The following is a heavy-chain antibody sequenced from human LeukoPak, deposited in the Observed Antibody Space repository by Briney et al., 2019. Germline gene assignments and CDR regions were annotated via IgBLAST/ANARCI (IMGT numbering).Heavy chain of an antibody. CDR3: ARAYNWNGKFDF. CDR2: LDPNGGTT. CDR1: GYSFTRYY. Sequence: ASVTVSCKASGYSFTRYYIHWVRQAPGQGLEWMGILDPNGGTTNYAQKFQNRVTMTRDTSTSTVYMELSSLKSEDTAIYYCARAYNWNGKFDFWGQGTLVTVST. V-gene: IGHV1-46*01. D-gene: IGHD1-20*01. J-gene: IGHJ4*02.